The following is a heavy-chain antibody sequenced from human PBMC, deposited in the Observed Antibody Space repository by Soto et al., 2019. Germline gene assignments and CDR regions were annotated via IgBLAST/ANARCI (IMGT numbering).Heavy chain of an antibody. CDR3: AKVDRVAYYYYGMDV. J-gene: IGHJ6*02. V-gene: IGHV3-30*18. CDR1: GFTVSSYG. Sequence: LRLSCAASGFTVSSYGMHWVRQAPGKGLEWVAVISYDGSNKYYADSVKGRFTISRDNSKNTLYLQMNSLRAEDTAVYYCAKVDRVAYYYYGMDVWGQGTTVTVSS. CDR2: ISYDGSNK. D-gene: IGHD3-9*01.